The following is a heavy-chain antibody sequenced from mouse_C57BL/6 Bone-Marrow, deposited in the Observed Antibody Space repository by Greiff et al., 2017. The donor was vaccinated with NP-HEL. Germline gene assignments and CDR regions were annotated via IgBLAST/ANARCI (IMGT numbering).Heavy chain of an antibody. CDR2: IDPGNGDT. CDR1: GFNIKDDY. Sequence: VQLQQSGAELVRPGASVKLSCTASGFNIKDDYMHWVKQRPEQGLEWIGWIDPGNGDTEYASKFQGKATITADTSSNTAYLQLSSLTSEDTAGYYCTTGGSSFFAYWGQGTLVTVAA. V-gene: IGHV14-4*01. CDR3: TTGGSSFFAY. J-gene: IGHJ3*01. D-gene: IGHD1-1*01.